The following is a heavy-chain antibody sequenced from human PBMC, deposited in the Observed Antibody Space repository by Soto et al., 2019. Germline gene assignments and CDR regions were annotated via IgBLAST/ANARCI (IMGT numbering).Heavy chain of an antibody. CDR1: GYTFTSYY. CDR3: ARVIEQQLVPNALDFDY. Sequence: GASVKVSCKASGYTFTSYYMHWVRQAPGQGLEWMGIINPSGGSTSYAQKFQGRVTMTRDTSTSTVYMELSSLRSEDTAVYYCARVIEQQLVPNALDFDYWGQGTLVTVSS. D-gene: IGHD6-13*01. J-gene: IGHJ4*02. V-gene: IGHV1-46*01. CDR2: INPSGGST.